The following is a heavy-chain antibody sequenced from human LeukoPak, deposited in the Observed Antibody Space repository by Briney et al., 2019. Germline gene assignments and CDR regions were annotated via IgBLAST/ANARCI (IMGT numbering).Heavy chain of an antibody. CDR3: ARGRENDWYFDL. J-gene: IGHJ2*01. CDR2: IYYSGST. Sequence: SETLSLTCTVSGGSISSSSYYWGWIHQPPGKGLEWIGSIYYSGSTYYNPSLKSRVTISINTSKNQFSLKLSSVTAADTAVYHCARGRENDWYFDLWGRGTLVTVSS. CDR1: GGSISSSSYY. V-gene: IGHV4-39*07. D-gene: IGHD1-1*01.